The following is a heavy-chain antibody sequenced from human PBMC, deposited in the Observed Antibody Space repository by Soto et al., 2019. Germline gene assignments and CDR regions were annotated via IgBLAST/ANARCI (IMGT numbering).Heavy chain of an antibody. D-gene: IGHD2-2*01. CDR1: GLSLSTGKLG. V-gene: IGHV2-26*01. CDR2: IFSNDDK. Sequence: QVTLKESGPVLVKPTETLTLTCTVSGLSLSTGKLGVSWIRQPPGKALEWLAHIFSNDDKSYSTSLRSRVTISKDTSRSQVVLTMTNMDPLDSGTYYCALIKDCSRTDCYLASFDPWGQGTLGTVSS. CDR3: ALIKDCSRTDCYLASFDP. J-gene: IGHJ5*02.